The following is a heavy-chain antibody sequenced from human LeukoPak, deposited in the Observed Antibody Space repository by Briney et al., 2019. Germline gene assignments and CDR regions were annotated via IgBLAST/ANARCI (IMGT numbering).Heavy chain of an antibody. Sequence: PSETLSLTCTVSGGSISSYYWSWIRQPPGKGLEWIGYIYYSGSTNYNPSLKSRVTISVDTSKNQFSLKLSSVTAADTAVYYCARDRKSSSWVGDYYYYMDVWGKGTTATVSS. CDR2: IYYSGST. D-gene: IGHD6-13*01. CDR3: ARDRKSSSWVGDYYYYMDV. V-gene: IGHV4-59*01. J-gene: IGHJ6*03. CDR1: GGSISSYY.